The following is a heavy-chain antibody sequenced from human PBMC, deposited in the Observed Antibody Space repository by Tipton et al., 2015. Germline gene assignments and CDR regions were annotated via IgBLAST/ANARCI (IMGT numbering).Heavy chain of an antibody. D-gene: IGHD5-24*01. CDR2: VSHSDTS. CDR1: GGSIGSHF. V-gene: IGHV4-59*11. J-gene: IGHJ6*02. CDR3: ARDLEHGMDV. Sequence: TLSLTCTVSGGSIGSHFWSWIRQPPGKGLEWIGYVSHSDTSHYNPSLKSRVTISVDTSKNQFSLTLNSLTAADTAVYYCARDLEHGMDVWGQGTTVTVSS.